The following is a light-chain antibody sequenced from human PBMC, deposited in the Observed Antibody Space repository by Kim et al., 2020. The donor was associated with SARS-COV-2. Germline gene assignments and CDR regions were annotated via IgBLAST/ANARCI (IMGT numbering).Light chain of an antibody. Sequence: ELTQPPSASGTPGKRVTISCSGSSSNIGSNTVNWYQQFPGTAPQLLIDTDDRRPSGVSDRVSCSKSGTSVSLAISALRSEDEADYYCATWDDSLDVWMFGGGTQLTVL. CDR2: TDD. CDR1: SSNIGSNT. V-gene: IGLV1-44*01. CDR3: ATWDDSLDVWM. J-gene: IGLJ3*02.